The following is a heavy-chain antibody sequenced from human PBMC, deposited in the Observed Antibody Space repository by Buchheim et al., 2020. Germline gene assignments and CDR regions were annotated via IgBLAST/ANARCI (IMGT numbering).Heavy chain of an antibody. V-gene: IGHV3-7*01. CDR2: IAPDGTEK. J-gene: IGHJ4*02. CDR3: ARDEI. CDR1: GFSFSTKL. Sequence: EVQLVESGGGLVQPGGSLRLSCAASGFSFSTKLMSWVRQAPGRGLEWVANIAPDGTEKYYVDSVKGRFTISRDNTEDSLYPQMSRVRFEDTAVYYCARDEIWGQGTL.